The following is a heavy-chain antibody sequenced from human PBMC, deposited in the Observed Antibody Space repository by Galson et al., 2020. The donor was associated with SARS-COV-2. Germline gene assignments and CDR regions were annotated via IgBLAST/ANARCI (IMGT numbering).Heavy chain of an antibody. CDR2: FDPEDGET. J-gene: IGHJ5*02. Sequence: GESLKISCKVSGYTLTELSMHWVRQAPGKGLEWMGGFDPEDGETIYAQKFQGRVTMTEDTSTDTAYMELSSLRSEDTAVYYCATGPPVAGHGNWFDPWGQGTLVTVSS. CDR3: ATGPPVAGHGNWFDP. V-gene: IGHV1-24*01. CDR1: GYTLTELS. D-gene: IGHD6-19*01.